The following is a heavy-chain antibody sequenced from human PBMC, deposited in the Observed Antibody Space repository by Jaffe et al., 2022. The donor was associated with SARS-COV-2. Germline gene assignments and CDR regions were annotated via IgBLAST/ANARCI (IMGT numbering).Heavy chain of an antibody. Sequence: EVQLVESGGGLVQPGRSLRLSCAASGFTFDDYAMHWVRQAPGKGLEWVSGISWNSGSIGYADSVKGRFTISRDNAKNSLYLQMNSLRAEDTALYYCAKSTYYYDSSGFDYWGQGTLVTVSS. J-gene: IGHJ4*02. D-gene: IGHD3-22*01. CDR2: ISWNSGSI. V-gene: IGHV3-9*01. CDR3: AKSTYYYDSSGFDY. CDR1: GFTFDDYA.